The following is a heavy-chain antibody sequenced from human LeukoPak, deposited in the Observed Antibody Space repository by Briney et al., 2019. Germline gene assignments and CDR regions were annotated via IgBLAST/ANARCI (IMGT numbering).Heavy chain of an antibody. V-gene: IGHV4-4*07. D-gene: IGHD6-19*01. Sequence: SETLSLTCTVSGGSISGHYWSWIRQPAGKGLEWIGRIYTSGSTNYNPSLKSRVTISVDTSKNQFSLKLSSVTAADTAVYYCARDLIAVAGTEWYYWGQGTLVTVSS. CDR3: ARDLIAVAGTEWYY. CDR1: GGSISGHY. CDR2: IYTSGST. J-gene: IGHJ4*02.